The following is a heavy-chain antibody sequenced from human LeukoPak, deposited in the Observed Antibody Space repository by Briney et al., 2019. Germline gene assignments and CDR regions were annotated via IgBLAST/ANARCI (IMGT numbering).Heavy chain of an antibody. Sequence: PGGSLRLSCAASGFTFSSYGMSWVRQAPGKGLEWVSAISGSGGSTYYADSVKGRFTISRDNSKNTLYLQMNSLRAEDTAVYYCAKDSDGDYVVDYWGQGTLVTVSS. D-gene: IGHD4-17*01. CDR3: AKDSDGDYVVDY. V-gene: IGHV3-23*01. CDR2: ISGSGGST. CDR1: GFTFSSYG. J-gene: IGHJ4*02.